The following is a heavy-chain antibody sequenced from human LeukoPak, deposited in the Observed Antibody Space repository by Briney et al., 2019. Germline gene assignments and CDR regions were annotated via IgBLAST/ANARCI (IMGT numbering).Heavy chain of an antibody. Sequence: PGGSLRLSCAASGFTFSSYSMNWVRQAPGKGLEWVSSISSSSSYIYYADSVKGRFTIFRDNAKNSLYLQMNSLRAEDTAVYYCARGLHRGQLNWFDPWGQGTLVTVSS. D-gene: IGHD1-14*01. CDR2: ISSSSSYI. V-gene: IGHV3-21*01. CDR1: GFTFSSYS. CDR3: ARGLHRGQLNWFDP. J-gene: IGHJ5*02.